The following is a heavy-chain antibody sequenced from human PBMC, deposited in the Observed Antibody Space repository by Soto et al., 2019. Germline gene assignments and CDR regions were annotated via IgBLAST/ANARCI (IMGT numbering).Heavy chain of an antibody. CDR3: AKVPPASSIAAPALYFDY. D-gene: IGHD6-6*01. J-gene: IGHJ4*02. Sequence: GESLKISCAASGFTFSSYGMHWVRQAPGKGLEWVAVISYDGSNKYYADSVKGRFTISRDNSKNTLYLQMNSLRAEDTAVYYCAKVPPASSIAAPALYFDYWGQGTLVTVSS. V-gene: IGHV3-30*18. CDR2: ISYDGSNK. CDR1: GFTFSSYG.